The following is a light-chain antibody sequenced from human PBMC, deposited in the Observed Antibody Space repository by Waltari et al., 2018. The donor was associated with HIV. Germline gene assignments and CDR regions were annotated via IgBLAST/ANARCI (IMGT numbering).Light chain of an antibody. Sequence: QPVVTQSPSAAASLGASVKLTCTLSSGHSDYAIAWHQQHPQKGPRYLMRLNNDGSHYKGDGFPDRFSGSSSVAELYLIISSRQSGDEADYYCQTWDTGIIIFGGGTKLTVL. CDR3: QTWDTGIII. CDR1: SGHSDYA. CDR2: LNNDGSH. J-gene: IGLJ2*01. V-gene: IGLV4-69*01.